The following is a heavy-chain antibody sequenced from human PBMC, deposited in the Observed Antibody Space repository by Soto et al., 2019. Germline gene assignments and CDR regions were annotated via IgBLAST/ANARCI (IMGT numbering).Heavy chain of an antibody. CDR2: VDGSGADT. CDR1: GFTFSSRA. Sequence: GGSLRLSCAAYGFTFSSRAMGWLRQAPGTEPEWVAFVDGSGADTSYAGSVKGRFTISRDNSENSLYLHMNSVRAEDSGRYFCAKEIFAAAYAATSAFDLWGQGTLVTVSS. CDR3: AKEIFAAAYAATSAFDL. V-gene: IGHV3-23*01. D-gene: IGHD2-8*01. J-gene: IGHJ4*02.